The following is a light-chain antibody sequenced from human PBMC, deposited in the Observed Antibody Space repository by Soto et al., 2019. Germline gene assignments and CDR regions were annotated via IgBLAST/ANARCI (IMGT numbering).Light chain of an antibody. J-gene: IGLJ2*01. V-gene: IGLV2-8*01. CDR3: SSFAGNNNLV. CDR1: SSDVGVYNY. Sequence: QSALTQPSSASGSPGQSVTISCTGTSSDVGVYNYVSWYQQHPGKAPKLMIYEVSKRPSGVPDRFSGSKSGTTASLTVSGLQAEDEADYYCSSFAGNNNLVFGGGTKVTVL. CDR2: EVS.